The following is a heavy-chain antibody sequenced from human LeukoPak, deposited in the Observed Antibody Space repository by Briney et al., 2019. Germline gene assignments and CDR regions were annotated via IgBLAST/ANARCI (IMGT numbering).Heavy chain of an antibody. V-gene: IGHV4-59*01. CDR2: IYYSGST. CDR3: AREQVGATSQWAGGAFDI. CDR1: GGSISSYY. Sequence: SETLSLTCTVSGGSISSYYWSWIRQPPGKGLEWIGYIYYSGSTNYNPSIKSRVTISVDTSKNQFSLKLSSVTAADTAVYYCAREQVGATSQWAGGAFDIWGQGTMVTVSS. J-gene: IGHJ3*02. D-gene: IGHD1-26*01.